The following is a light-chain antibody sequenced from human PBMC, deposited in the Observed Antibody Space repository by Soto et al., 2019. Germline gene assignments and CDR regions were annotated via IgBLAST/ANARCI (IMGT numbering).Light chain of an antibody. CDR1: QTISNS. CDR3: QQYKIWPPA. J-gene: IGKJ1*01. CDR2: DAS. V-gene: IGKV3-15*01. Sequence: EIVMTQSPATLSVSPGEGATLSCRASQTISNSLAWYQQKPGQAPRLLIYDASALPTDILTRFSGSGYGTEFTLTISSLQSEDFAFYFWQQYKIWPPAFGQGTKVDIK.